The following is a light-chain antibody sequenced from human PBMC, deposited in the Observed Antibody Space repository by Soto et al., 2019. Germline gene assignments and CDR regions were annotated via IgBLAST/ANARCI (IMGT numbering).Light chain of an antibody. CDR2: EVS. Sequence: QSVLTQPASVSGSPGQSITISCTGTSSDVGYNNYVSWYQQHPGKAPKLMIYEVSNRPSGVSNRFSGSKSGNTASLTISGLQAEDEADYYCSSYTRSTTYVFGAGTRSPS. CDR1: SSDVGYNNY. J-gene: IGLJ1*01. V-gene: IGLV2-14*01. CDR3: SSYTRSTTYV.